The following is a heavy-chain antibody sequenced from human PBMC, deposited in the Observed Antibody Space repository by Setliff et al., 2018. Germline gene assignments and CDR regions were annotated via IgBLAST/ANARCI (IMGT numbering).Heavy chain of an antibody. CDR1: GFTFSTYE. J-gene: IGHJ4*02. D-gene: IGHD6-19*01. Sequence: PGGSLRLSCAASGFTFSTYEMNWVRKAPGKGLEWVSYISSSGSTIYYVDSVKGRFTISRDNAKNSLYLQMNSLRAEDTAVYYCARYSSGWFFDYWGQGTPVTVSS. V-gene: IGHV3-48*03. CDR2: ISSSGSTI. CDR3: ARYSSGWFFDY.